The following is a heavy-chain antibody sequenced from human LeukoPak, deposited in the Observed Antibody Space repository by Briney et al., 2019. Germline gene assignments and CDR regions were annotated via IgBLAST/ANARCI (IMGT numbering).Heavy chain of an antibody. Sequence: SETLSLTCTVSGGSISSYYWSWIRQPPGKGLEWIGYIYYSGSTNYNPSLKSRVTISVDTSKNQFSLKLSSVTAADTAVYYCARYIAVAAYFDYWGQATLVTVSS. CDR2: IYYSGST. CDR1: GGSISSYY. CDR3: ARYIAVAAYFDY. V-gene: IGHV4-59*01. D-gene: IGHD6-19*01. J-gene: IGHJ4*02.